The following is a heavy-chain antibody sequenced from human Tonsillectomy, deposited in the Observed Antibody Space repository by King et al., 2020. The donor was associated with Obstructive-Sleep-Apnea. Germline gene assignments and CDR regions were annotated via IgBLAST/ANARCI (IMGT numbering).Heavy chain of an antibody. CDR3: ARHPRY. J-gene: IGHJ4*02. CDR2: FYYSGST. CDR1: GGSISSYS. V-gene: IGHV4-59*08. Sequence: VQLQESGPGLVKPSETLSLTCTVSGGSISSYSWSWIRQPPGKGLEWIGYFYYSGSTNYNPSLKSRVTISVDTSKNHFSLKLSSVTAADTAVYYCARHPRYWGQGTLVTVSS.